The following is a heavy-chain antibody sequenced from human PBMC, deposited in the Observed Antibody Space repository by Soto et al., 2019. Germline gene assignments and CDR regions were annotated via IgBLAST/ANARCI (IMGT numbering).Heavy chain of an antibody. CDR3: ASYGRDSSGYYYFDY. Sequence: GGSLRLSCAASGFTFSSSWMSWVRQAPGKGLEWVANIKQDGTETYYVDSVKGRFTISRDNAKNSLSLQMNSLRAEDTAIYYCASYGRDSSGYYYFDYWGHGTLVTLSS. J-gene: IGHJ4*01. V-gene: IGHV3-7*01. CDR2: IKQDGTET. CDR1: GFTFSSSW. D-gene: IGHD3-22*01.